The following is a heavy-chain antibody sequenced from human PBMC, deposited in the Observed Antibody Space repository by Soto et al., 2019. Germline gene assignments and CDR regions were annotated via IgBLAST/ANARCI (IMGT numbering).Heavy chain of an antibody. J-gene: IGHJ6*03. Sequence: QDQLVQSGAEVKKPGASVTVSCKASGYSFTNYGVTWVRQAPGQGLEWMGWISAFNGNTHYAQNLQGRVNMTTDASTSTAYMELRSLRSDDTAVYYCARDRGVAPPVAGNTHYYYYMDVWGKGTTVTVSS. V-gene: IGHV1-18*01. CDR3: ARDRGVAPPVAGNTHYYYYMDV. CDR2: ISAFNGNT. D-gene: IGHD6-19*01. CDR1: GYSFTNYG.